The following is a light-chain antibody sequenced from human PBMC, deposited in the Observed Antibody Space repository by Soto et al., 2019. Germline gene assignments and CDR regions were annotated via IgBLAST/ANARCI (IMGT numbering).Light chain of an antibody. J-gene: IGKJ1*01. CDR3: LQDNSFPWT. CDR2: ATS. Sequence: AIQMTQSPSSLSASVGDRVTITCRASQAIRSELGWYQQRPGKAPNLLIYATSSLKSGVPSRFSGSGSGTDFTLTISSLQREDFATYYCLQDNSFPWTFGQGTKVEVK. V-gene: IGKV1-6*01. CDR1: QAIRSE.